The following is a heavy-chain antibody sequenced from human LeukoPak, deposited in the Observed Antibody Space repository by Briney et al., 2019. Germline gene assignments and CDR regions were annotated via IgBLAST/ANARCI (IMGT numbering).Heavy chain of an antibody. CDR1: GGTFSSYA. Sequence: LWASVKVSCKASGGTFSSYAISWVRQAPGQGLEWLGGIIPIFGTANYAQKFQGRVTITTDESTSTAYMELSSLRSEDTAVYYCARDSPLYGSSVAYWGQGTLVTVSS. CDR3: ARDSPLYGSSVAY. CDR2: IIPIFGTA. D-gene: IGHD2-15*01. V-gene: IGHV1-69*05. J-gene: IGHJ4*02.